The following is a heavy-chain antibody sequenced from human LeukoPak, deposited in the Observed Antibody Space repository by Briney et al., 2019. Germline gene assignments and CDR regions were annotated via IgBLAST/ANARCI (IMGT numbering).Heavy chain of an antibody. J-gene: IGHJ4*02. Sequence: ASVKVSCKASGYTFTGYYMHWVRQAPGQGLEWMGWINPNTGDTNYAQKFQGRVTMTRDTSITTVYMEISRLTSDDTALFYCAVAPGDYWGQGTLVAVSS. CDR3: AVAPGDY. D-gene: IGHD2-21*01. CDR2: INPNTGDT. CDR1: GYTFTGYY. V-gene: IGHV1-2*02.